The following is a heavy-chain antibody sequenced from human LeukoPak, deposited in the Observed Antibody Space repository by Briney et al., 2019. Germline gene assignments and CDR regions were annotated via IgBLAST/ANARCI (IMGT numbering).Heavy chain of an antibody. Sequence: SGPTLVNPTQTLTLTCTFSGCSLSTSGVGVGCIRQPPGKALEWLALIYWNDDKRYSPSLKSRLTITKDTSKNQVVLTMTNMDPVDTATYYCVHKGGCSGGSCYANWGQGTLVTLSS. J-gene: IGHJ4*02. D-gene: IGHD2-15*01. V-gene: IGHV2-5*01. CDR3: VHKGGCSGGSCYAN. CDR1: GCSLSTSGVG. CDR2: IYWNDDK.